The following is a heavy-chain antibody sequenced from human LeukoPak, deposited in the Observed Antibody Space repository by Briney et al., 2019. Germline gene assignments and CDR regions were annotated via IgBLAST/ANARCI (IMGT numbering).Heavy chain of an antibody. CDR1: GGSISTSNYY. Sequence: PSETLSLTCTVSGGSISTSNYYWGWVREPPGKGLEWIGNIFYSGSTYYNPSLKSRVTISVDTSKNQFSLKLSSVTADDTAVYYCARLRGEWFGELLGDYYYYYMDVWGKGTTVTISS. D-gene: IGHD3-10*01. CDR2: IFYSGST. CDR3: ARLRGEWFGELLGDYYYYYMDV. J-gene: IGHJ6*03. V-gene: IGHV4-39*01.